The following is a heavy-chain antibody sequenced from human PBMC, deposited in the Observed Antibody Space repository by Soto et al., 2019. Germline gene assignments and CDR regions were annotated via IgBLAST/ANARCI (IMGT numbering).Heavy chain of an antibody. Sequence: TSETLSLTCTVSGGSISSGDYYWSWIRQPPGKGLEWIGYIYYSGSTFYNPSLKSRVTISVDTSKNQFSLKLSSVTAADTAVYYCARKRMRGSGRGRMDVWGQGTTVTVSS. V-gene: IGHV4-30-4*01. CDR3: ARKRMRGSGRGRMDV. CDR2: IYYSGST. J-gene: IGHJ6*02. D-gene: IGHD3-10*01. CDR1: GGSISSGDYY.